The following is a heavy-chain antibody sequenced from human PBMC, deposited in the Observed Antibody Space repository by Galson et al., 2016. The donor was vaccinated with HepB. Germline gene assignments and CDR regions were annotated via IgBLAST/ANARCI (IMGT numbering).Heavy chain of an antibody. D-gene: IGHD5-24*01. Sequence: SLRLSCAGSGFTFDDYAMHWVRQAPGKGLEWVSGISCNSGTKDYADSVKGRFAISRDNAKSSLYLQMNSRRAEDTALYYCAKVGDGYNADYFDYWGPGTLVTDSS. CDR2: ISCNSGTK. CDR3: AKVGDGYNADYFDY. V-gene: IGHV3-9*01. J-gene: IGHJ4*02. CDR1: GFTFDDYA.